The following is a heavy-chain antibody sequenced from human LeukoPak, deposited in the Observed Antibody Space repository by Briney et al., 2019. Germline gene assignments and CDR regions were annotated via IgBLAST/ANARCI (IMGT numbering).Heavy chain of an antibody. D-gene: IGHD3-10*01. V-gene: IGHV3-30*01. J-gene: IGHJ4*02. CDR3: ARGGALLWSGELLEGFDY. CDR2: ISYDGSNK. Sequence: GGSLRLSCAASGFTFSSYAMHWVRQAPGKGLEWVAVISYDGSNKYYADSVKGRFTISRDNSKNTLYLQMNSLRAEGTAVYYCARGGALLWSGELLEGFDYWGQGTLVTVSS. CDR1: GFTFSSYA.